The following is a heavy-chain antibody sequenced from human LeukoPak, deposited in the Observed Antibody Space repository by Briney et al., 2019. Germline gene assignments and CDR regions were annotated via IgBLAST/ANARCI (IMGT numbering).Heavy chain of an antibody. Sequence: ETLSLTCTVSGGSISSYYWSWVRQAPGKGLEWVANIKQDGSEKYYVDSVKGRFTISRDNAKNSLYLQMNSLRAEDTAVYYCARSGMASFDYWGQGTLVTVSS. CDR3: ARSGMASFDY. CDR2: IKQDGSEK. CDR1: GGSISSYY. D-gene: IGHD6-13*01. J-gene: IGHJ4*02. V-gene: IGHV3-7*01.